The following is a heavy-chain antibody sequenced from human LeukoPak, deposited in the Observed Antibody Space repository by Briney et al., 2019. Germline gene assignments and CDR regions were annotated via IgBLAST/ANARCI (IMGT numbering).Heavy chain of an antibody. CDR2: IYHSGST. J-gene: IGHJ5*02. V-gene: IGHV4-39*07. CDR3: ARVLAAAGNNWFDP. CDR1: GGSISSSSYY. D-gene: IGHD6-13*01. Sequence: SETLSLTCTVSGGSISSSSYYWGWIRQPPGKGLEGIGSIYHSGSTYYNPSLKSRVTISVDTSKNQFSLKLSSVTAADTAMYYCARVLAAAGNNWFDPWGQGTLVTVSS.